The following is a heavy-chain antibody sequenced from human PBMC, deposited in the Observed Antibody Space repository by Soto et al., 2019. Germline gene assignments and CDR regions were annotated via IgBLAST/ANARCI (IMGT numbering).Heavy chain of an antibody. CDR1: GFTFSSYG. D-gene: IGHD2-2*01. CDR3: AREGLNDLTYCSSTSCYGPRGHYYYYYMDV. CDR2: IWYDGSNK. J-gene: IGHJ6*03. Sequence: GGSLRLSCAASGFTFSSYGMHWVRQAPGKGLEWVAVIWYDGSNKYYADSVKGRFTISRDNSKNTLYLQMNSLRAEDTAVYYCAREGLNDLTYCSSTSCYGPRGHYYYYYMDVWGKGTTVTVSS. V-gene: IGHV3-33*01.